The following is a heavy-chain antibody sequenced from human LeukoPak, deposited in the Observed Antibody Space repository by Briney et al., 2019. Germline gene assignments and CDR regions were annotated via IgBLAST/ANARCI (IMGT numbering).Heavy chain of an antibody. V-gene: IGHV3-21*01. CDR2: ISSSSSYI. J-gene: IGHJ4*02. D-gene: IGHD1-26*01. Sequence: GGSLRLSCAASGFTFSSYSMNWVRQAPGKGLEWVSSISSSSSYIYYADSVKGRFTISRDNAKNSLYLQMNSLRAEDTAVYYCARVAGGGSYYLDYWGQGTLVTVSS. CDR1: GFTFSSYS. CDR3: ARVAGGGSYYLDY.